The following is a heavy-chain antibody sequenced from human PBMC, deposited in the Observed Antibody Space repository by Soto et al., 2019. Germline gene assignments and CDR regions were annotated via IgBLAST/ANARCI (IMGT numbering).Heavy chain of an antibody. D-gene: IGHD2-15*01. CDR1: GYTFTSYD. J-gene: IGHJ5*02. CDR3: ARGFRVAATRWWFDP. V-gene: IGHV1-18*01. Sequence: QVQLVQSGAEVKKPGASVKVSCKASGYTFTSYDISWVRQAPGQGLEWMGWISTYNGNTNYAQKLQGRVTMTTDTSTSTVYMELRSLRSDDTAVYYCARGFRVAATRWWFDPWGQGTLVTVSS. CDR2: ISTYNGNT.